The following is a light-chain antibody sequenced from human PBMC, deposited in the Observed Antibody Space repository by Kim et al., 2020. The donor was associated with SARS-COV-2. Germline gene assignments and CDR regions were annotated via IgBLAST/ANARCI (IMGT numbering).Light chain of an antibody. CDR3: SSYTSSNTYV. V-gene: IGLV2-14*03. J-gene: IGLJ1*01. CDR1: SSDVGYYNY. Sequence: GQSITLSCTGTSSDVGYYNYVSWYQQHPGKAPKVMIYDVSNRPSGVSNRFSGSKSGNTASLTISGLQAEDEADYYCSSYTSSNTYVFGSGTKVTVL. CDR2: DVS.